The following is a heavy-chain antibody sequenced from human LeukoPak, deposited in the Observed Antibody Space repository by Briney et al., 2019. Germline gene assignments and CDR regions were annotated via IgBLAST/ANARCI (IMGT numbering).Heavy chain of an antibody. CDR3: ARSRMVRGVMSWFDR. CDR2: INHNSGGT. CDR1: GYTLTGYY. Sequence: GASVKVSCKASGYTLTGYYLHWVRQAPGQGLELVGLINHNSGGTNYAQKFQGRVTTTRDTSISTAYMELSRLRSDDTAVYYCARSRMVRGVMSWFDRWGQGTMVTVSS. J-gene: IGHJ5*02. D-gene: IGHD3-10*01. V-gene: IGHV1-2*02.